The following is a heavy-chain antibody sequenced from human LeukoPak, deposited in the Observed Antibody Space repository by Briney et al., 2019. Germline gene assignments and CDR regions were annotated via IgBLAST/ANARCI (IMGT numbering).Heavy chain of an antibody. J-gene: IGHJ3*02. CDR1: GFTFSSYA. V-gene: IGHV3-23*01. CDR3: AKEGDRNDAFDI. Sequence: GGSLRLSCVVSGFTFSSYAMSWVRQAPWKGLEWVSGISADGGGTFYADSVKGRFTISRDNSKNTLYLQMNSLRAEDTAVYYCAKEGDRNDAFDIWGQGTMVTVSS. D-gene: IGHD3-16*01. CDR2: ISADGGGT.